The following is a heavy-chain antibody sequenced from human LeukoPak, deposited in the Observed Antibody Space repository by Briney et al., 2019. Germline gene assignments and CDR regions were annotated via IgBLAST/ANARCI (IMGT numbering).Heavy chain of an antibody. Sequence: SETLSLTCAVYGGSFSGYYWSWIRQPPGKGLEWIGEINHSGSTNYNPSLKSRVTISVDTSNNQFSLKLSSVTAADTAVYYCARGRGPDYDFWSGYLNWFDPWGQGTLVTVSS. D-gene: IGHD3-3*01. V-gene: IGHV4-34*01. CDR3: ARGRGPDYDFWSGYLNWFDP. CDR1: GGSFSGYY. J-gene: IGHJ5*02. CDR2: INHSGST.